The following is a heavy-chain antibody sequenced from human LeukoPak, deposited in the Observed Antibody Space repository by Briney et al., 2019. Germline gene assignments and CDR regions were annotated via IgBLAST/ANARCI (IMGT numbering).Heavy chain of an antibody. J-gene: IGHJ4*02. V-gene: IGHV4-30-2*01. CDR1: GGSISSNTYS. Sequence: SETLSLTCAVSGGSISSNTYSWSWIRQPPGKGLEWIGYIYRSGSTYYNPSLKSRVTLSVDTSNNHFSLKVNFVTAADTAVYYCARDRGNGYPAGYFDSRGQGTLVTVSS. CDR2: IYRSGST. CDR3: ARDRGNGYPAGYFDS. D-gene: IGHD5-24*01.